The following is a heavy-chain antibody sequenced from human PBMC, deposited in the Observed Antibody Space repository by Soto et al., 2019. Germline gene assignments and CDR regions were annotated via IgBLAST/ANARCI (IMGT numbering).Heavy chain of an antibody. J-gene: IGHJ4*02. Sequence: ASVKVSCKASGGTFSSYAISWVRQAPGQGLEWMGGIIPIFGTANYAQKFQGRVTITADESTSTAYMELSSLRSEDTAVYYCARGYYYYGSGSYRGYFDYWGQGTLVTVSS. CDR1: GGTFSSYA. CDR3: ARGYYYYGSGSYRGYFDY. V-gene: IGHV1-69*13. D-gene: IGHD3-10*01. CDR2: IIPIFGTA.